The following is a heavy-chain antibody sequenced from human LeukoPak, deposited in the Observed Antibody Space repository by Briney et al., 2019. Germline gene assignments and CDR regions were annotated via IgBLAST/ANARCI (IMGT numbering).Heavy chain of an antibody. CDR1: GYTLTELS. CDR3: ARTKDEWIGFDY. Sequence: ASVKVSCKVSGYTLTELSMHWVRQAPGKGLEWMGGFDPEDGETIYAQKFQGRVTMTEDTSTDTAYMELSSLRSEDTAVYYCARTKDEWIGFDYWGQGTLVTVSS. D-gene: IGHD1-1*01. J-gene: IGHJ4*02. CDR2: FDPEDGET. V-gene: IGHV1-24*01.